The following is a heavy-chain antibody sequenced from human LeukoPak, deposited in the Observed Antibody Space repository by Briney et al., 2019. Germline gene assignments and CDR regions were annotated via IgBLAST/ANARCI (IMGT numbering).Heavy chain of an antibody. V-gene: IGHV3-30*02. J-gene: IGHJ4*02. CDR2: IRYDGSNK. Sequence: GGSLRLSCAASGFTFSSYGMHWVRQAPGKGLEWVAFIRYDGSNKYYADSVKGRFTISRDNPKNTLYLQMNSLRAEDTAVYYCAKVIAVAAQGGFDYWGQGTLVTVSS. CDR3: AKVIAVAAQGGFDY. D-gene: IGHD6-19*01. CDR1: GFTFSSYG.